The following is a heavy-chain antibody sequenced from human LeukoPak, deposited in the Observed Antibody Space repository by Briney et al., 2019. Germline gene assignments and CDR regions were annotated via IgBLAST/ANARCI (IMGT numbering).Heavy chain of an antibody. J-gene: IGHJ4*02. CDR3: ARGPIRRAEGPFDY. CDR1: GGSISSGSYC. V-gene: IGHV4-61*09. CDR2: IYTSGNT. Sequence: PSETLSLTCTGSGGSISSGSYCWSWIRQPAGKGLEWIGHIYTSGNTNYNPSLKSRVTISVDTSKNQFSLKLSSVTAADTAVYYCARGPIRRAEGPFDYWGQGTLVTVSS.